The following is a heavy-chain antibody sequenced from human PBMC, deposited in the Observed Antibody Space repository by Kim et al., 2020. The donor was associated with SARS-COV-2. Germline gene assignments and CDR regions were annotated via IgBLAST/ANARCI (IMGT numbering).Heavy chain of an antibody. CDR3: ARHVRSSWLFDY. D-gene: IGHD6-13*01. Sequence: SETLSLTCTVSRGSISNYYWSWIRQPPGKGLEWIGFVYYIGSTNYNPSPKSGVTISVDTTKNQFSLKLRSVTAADTAVSYCARHVRSSWLFDYLGQGILVSAS. V-gene: IGHV4-59*08. CDR2: VYYIGST. CDR1: RGSISNYY. J-gene: IGHJ4*02.